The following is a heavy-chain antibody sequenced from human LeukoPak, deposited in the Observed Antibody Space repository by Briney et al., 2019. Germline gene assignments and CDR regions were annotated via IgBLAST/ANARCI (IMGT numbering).Heavy chain of an antibody. J-gene: IGHJ4*02. CDR1: GYTFTSYD. CDR3: ARGSSNDYGDSPVDY. D-gene: IGHD4-17*01. V-gene: IGHV1-8*01. Sequence: ASVTVSCKASGYTFTSYDINWVRQATGQGLEWVGWMNPNRGNTGYAQKFQGRVTMTRNTSISTAYMELSSLRSEDTAVYYCARGSSNDYGDSPVDYWGQGTLVTVSS. CDR2: MNPNRGNT.